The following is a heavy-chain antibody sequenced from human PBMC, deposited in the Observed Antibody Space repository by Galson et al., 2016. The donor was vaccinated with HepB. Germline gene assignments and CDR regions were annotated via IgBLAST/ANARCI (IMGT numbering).Heavy chain of an antibody. V-gene: IGHV7-4-1*02. Sequence: SVKVSCKASGYTFTSFGIIWVRQAPGQGLEWMGWIHTRTGSPSYAQGFTGRYVFSLDTSVSTAYLEISGLKAEDTGVYYCARLVAADASVEASDVWGQGTLVTVSS. J-gene: IGHJ3*01. D-gene: IGHD6-13*01. CDR2: IHTRTGSP. CDR1: GYTFTSFG. CDR3: ARLVAADASVEASDV.